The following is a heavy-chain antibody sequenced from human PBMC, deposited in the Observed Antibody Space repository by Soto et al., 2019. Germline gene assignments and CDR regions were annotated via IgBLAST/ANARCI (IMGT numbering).Heavy chain of an antibody. Sequence: GGSLRLSCAVSGFTFRSYWMGWVRQAPGKGLEWVANINQAGNEKYYVDSVKGRFTISRDNAQNSLFLQMDSLRVEDTAVYYCVRSTYITFGPYAEYFQHWGQGTLVTVSS. CDR2: INQAGNEK. CDR1: GFTFRSYW. D-gene: IGHD3-16*01. CDR3: VRSTYITFGPYAEYFQH. J-gene: IGHJ1*01. V-gene: IGHV3-7*01.